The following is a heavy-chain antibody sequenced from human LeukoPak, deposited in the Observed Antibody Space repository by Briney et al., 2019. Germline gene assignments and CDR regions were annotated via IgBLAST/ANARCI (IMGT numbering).Heavy chain of an antibody. V-gene: IGHV4-30-2*01. D-gene: IGHD1-26*01. CDR1: GGSISSGGYY. J-gene: IGHJ4*02. CDR3: AREEGSSRPVGAHS. Sequence: KPSETLSLTCTVSGGSISSGGYYWSWIRQPPGKGLEWIGYIYHSGSTYYNPSLKSRVTISVDRSKNQFSLKLSSVTAADTAVYYCAREEGSSRPVGAHSWGQGTLVTVSS. CDR2: IYHSGST.